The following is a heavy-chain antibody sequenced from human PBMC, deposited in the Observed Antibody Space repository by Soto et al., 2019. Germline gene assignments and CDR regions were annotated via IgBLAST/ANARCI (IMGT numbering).Heavy chain of an antibody. D-gene: IGHD3-22*01. CDR3: AKAGITMIVVVITPLDY. V-gene: IGHV3-23*01. Sequence: GGSLRLSCAASGFTFSSYAMSWVRQAPGKGLEWVSAISGSGGSTYYADSVKGRFTISRDNSKNTLYLQMNSLRAEDTAVYYYAKAGITMIVVVITPLDYWGQGTLVTVSS. J-gene: IGHJ4*02. CDR1: GFTFSSYA. CDR2: ISGSGGST.